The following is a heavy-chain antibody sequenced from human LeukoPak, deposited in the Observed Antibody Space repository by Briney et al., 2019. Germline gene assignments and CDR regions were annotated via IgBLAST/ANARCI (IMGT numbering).Heavy chain of an antibody. CDR3: ARALVVPAAIVSWRSLGY. V-gene: IGHV1-18*01. CDR2: ISAYNGNT. CDR1: GYTFTSYG. D-gene: IGHD2-2*01. Sequence: ASVKVSCKASGYTFTSYGISWVRQAPGQGLEWMGWISAYNGNTNYAQKFQGRVTMTRDTSISTAYMELSRLRSDDTAVYYCARALVVPAAIVSWRSLGYWGQGTLVTVSS. J-gene: IGHJ4*02.